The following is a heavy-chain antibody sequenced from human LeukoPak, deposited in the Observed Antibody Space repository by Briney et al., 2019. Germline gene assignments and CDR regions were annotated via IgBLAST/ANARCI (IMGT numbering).Heavy chain of an antibody. CDR1: GGSFSGYY. CDR3: ARAGGIRLFDY. Sequence: SETLSLTCAVYGGSFSGYYWSWIRQPPGKGLEWIGEINHSGSTNYNPSLESRVTISVDTSKNQFSLKLSSVTAADTAVYYCARAGGIRLFDYWGQGTLVTVSS. CDR2: INHSGST. V-gene: IGHV4-34*01. D-gene: IGHD1-26*01. J-gene: IGHJ4*02.